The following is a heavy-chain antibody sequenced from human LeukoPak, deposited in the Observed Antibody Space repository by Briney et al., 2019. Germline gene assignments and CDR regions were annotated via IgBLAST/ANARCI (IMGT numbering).Heavy chain of an antibody. CDR2: IYYSGST. Sequence: SETLSLTCTVSGGSISSGDYYWSWIRQPPGKGLEWIGYIYYSGSTYYNPSLKSRVTISVDTSENQFSLKLSSVTAADTAVYYCASRYYDFWSGYYGTIDYWGQGTLVTVSS. J-gene: IGHJ4*02. CDR3: ASRYYDFWSGYYGTIDY. V-gene: IGHV4-30-4*08. CDR1: GGSISSGDYY. D-gene: IGHD3-3*01.